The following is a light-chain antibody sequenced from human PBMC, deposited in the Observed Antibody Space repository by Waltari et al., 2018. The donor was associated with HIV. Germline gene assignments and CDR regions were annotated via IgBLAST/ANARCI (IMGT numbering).Light chain of an antibody. CDR3: ATWDDTQNGWV. J-gene: IGLJ3*02. CDR1: TSNIGTNP. Sequence: QSVLTQPPSASGAPGNRVIISCSGSTSNIGTNPIIWYQHLPGTAPRLLIDDNNQRPSGVPDRFSGSKSGTSGSLAISGLQSEDESDYYCATWDDTQNGWVFGAGTKLTVL. V-gene: IGLV1-44*01. CDR2: DNN.